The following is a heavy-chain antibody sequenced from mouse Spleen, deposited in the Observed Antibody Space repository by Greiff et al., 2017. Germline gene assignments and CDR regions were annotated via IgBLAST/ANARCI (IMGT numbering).Heavy chain of an antibody. D-gene: IGHD1-1*01. J-gene: IGHJ3*01. CDR2: ISDGGRYT. Sequence: EVKVVESGGGLVKPGGSLKLSCAASGFTFSDYYMYWVRQTPEKRLEWVATISDGGRYTYYPDSVKGRFTISRDNAKNNLYLQMSSLKSEDTAMYYCARDGVLRSAWFAYWGQGTLVTVSA. V-gene: IGHV5-4*02. CDR1: GFTFSDYY. CDR3: ARDGVLRSAWFAY.